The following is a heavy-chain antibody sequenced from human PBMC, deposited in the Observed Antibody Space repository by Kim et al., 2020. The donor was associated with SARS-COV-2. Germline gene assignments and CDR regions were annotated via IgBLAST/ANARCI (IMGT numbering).Heavy chain of an antibody. D-gene: IGHD1-26*01. CDR2: IYYSGST. Sequence: SETLSLTCTVSGGSISSYYWSWIRQPPGKGLEWIGYIYYSGSTNYNPSLKSRVTISVDTSKNQFSLKLSSVTAADTAVYSCASLVVGATWAYFDYWGQGTLVTVSS. J-gene: IGHJ4*02. V-gene: IGHV4-59*01. CDR3: ASLVVGATWAYFDY. CDR1: GGSISSYY.